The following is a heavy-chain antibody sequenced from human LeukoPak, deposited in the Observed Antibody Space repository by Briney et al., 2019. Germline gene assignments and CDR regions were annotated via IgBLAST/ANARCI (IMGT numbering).Heavy chain of an antibody. CDR1: GYTFTGYY. J-gene: IGHJ4*02. Sequence: SVKVSCKASGYTFTGYYMHWVRQAPGQGLEWMGRIIPILGIANYAQKFQGRVTITADKSTSTAYMELSSLRSEDTAVYYCARGIAAAGIYYYWGQGTLVTVSS. V-gene: IGHV1-69*04. CDR2: IIPILGIA. CDR3: ARGIAAAGIYYY. D-gene: IGHD6-13*01.